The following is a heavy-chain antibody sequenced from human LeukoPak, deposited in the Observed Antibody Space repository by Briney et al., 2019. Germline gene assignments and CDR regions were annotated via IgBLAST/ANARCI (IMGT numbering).Heavy chain of an antibody. CDR3: TRVGDSSGYPYYYYYMDV. V-gene: IGHV3-49*04. J-gene: IGHJ6*03. CDR1: GFTFGDYA. CDR2: IRSKAYGGTT. D-gene: IGHD3-22*01. Sequence: GGSLRLSCTASGFTFGDYAMSWVRQAPGKGLEWVGFIRSKAYGGTTEYAASVKGRFTISRDDSKSIAYLQMNSLKTEDTAVYYCTRVGDSSGYPYYYYYMDVWGKGTTVTISS.